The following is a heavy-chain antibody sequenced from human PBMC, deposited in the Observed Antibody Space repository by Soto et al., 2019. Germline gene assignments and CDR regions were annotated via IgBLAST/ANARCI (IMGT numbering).Heavy chain of an antibody. CDR3: ARRARPDFYYMDI. Sequence: VGSLRLSCAASGFTLSGYAMDWVRQAPGKGLEYVSGISSNGVGTYYANSVQGRFTISRDNSKNTVYLQMGSLRPEDMAVYYCARRARPDFYYMDIWGKGTTVTVSS. J-gene: IGHJ6*03. CDR2: ISSNGVGT. CDR1: GFTLSGYA. V-gene: IGHV3-64*01. D-gene: IGHD6-6*01.